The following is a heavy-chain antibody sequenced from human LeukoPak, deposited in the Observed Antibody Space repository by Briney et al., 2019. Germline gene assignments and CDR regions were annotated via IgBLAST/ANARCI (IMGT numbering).Heavy chain of an antibody. CDR1: GFTFSTHW. Sequence: GGSLRLSCAASGFTFSTHWMYWVRQAPGKELVWVSRISGDGSMTSYADSVKGRFTISRDNAKDTLFLQMTSLRVEDTAVYYCARAISKVSSGWYLCYFDYWGQGTLVTVSS. D-gene: IGHD6-19*01. CDR3: ARAISKVSSGWYLCYFDY. V-gene: IGHV3-74*01. J-gene: IGHJ4*02. CDR2: ISGDGSMT.